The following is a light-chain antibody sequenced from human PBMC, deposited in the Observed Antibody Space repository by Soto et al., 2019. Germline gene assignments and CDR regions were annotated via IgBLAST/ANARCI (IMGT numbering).Light chain of an antibody. Sequence: QSFLTQPASVSGSPGQSITISCTGTSSDVGGYNFVSWYQHHPGKAPKLMIYEVSHRPSGVSDRFSGSKSDNTASLTISGLQAEDEADYYCSSYTSSNTPYVFGTGTKVTVL. V-gene: IGLV2-14*01. CDR2: EVS. CDR3: SSYTSSNTPYV. CDR1: SSDVGGYNF. J-gene: IGLJ1*01.